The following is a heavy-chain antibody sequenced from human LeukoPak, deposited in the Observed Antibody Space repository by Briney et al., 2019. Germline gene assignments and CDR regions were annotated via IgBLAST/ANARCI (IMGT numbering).Heavy chain of an antibody. D-gene: IGHD5/OR15-5a*01. CDR1: GYTFAKYA. CDR3: ARGVVSPYGLTWIFYYYYYGMDV. J-gene: IGHJ6*02. CDR2: INAGNGDT. V-gene: IGHV1-3*01. Sequence: ASVKVSCKASGYTFAKYAIHWVRQAPGQRLEWMGWINAGNGDTRYSQKFQGRVTMTRNTSISTAYMELSSLRSEDTAVYYCARGVVSPYGLTWIFYYYYYGMDVWGQGTTVTVSS.